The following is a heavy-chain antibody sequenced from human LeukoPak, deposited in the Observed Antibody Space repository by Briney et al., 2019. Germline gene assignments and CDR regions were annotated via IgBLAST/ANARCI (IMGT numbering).Heavy chain of an antibody. Sequence: PGGSLRLSCAASGFSFGNYAMHWVRQAPGKGLEWVSGINYNGGSIGYADSVKGRFAISRDNAKNSLYLQMNSLRDEDTALYYCARIHRGMDVWGQGTTVTVSS. CDR2: INYNGGSI. J-gene: IGHJ6*02. D-gene: IGHD2/OR15-2a*01. CDR1: GFSFGNYA. CDR3: ARIHRGMDV. V-gene: IGHV3-9*01.